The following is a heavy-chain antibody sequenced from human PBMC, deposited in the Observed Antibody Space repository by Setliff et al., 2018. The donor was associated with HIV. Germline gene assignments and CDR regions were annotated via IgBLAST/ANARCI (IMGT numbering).Heavy chain of an antibody. Sequence: WETLSLTCAVSGGSFTGYYWSWIRQTPGKGLEWIAEINNSGNTNYNPSLKSRVTISVVTSKSNFSLKMTSVTAADTAIYFCARGALSLTMTKLLSFFDSWGQGTQVTVSS. CDR1: GGSFTGYY. D-gene: IGHD3-22*01. V-gene: IGHV4-34*01. J-gene: IGHJ4*02. CDR2: INNSGNT. CDR3: ARGALSLTMTKLLSFFDS.